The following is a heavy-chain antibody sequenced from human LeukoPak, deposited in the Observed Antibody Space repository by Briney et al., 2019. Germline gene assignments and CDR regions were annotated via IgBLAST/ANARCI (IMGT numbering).Heavy chain of an antibody. CDR1: GGSIGSYY. Sequence: SETLSLTCIVSGGSIGSYYWSWIRQPPGKGLEWIGHIYYSGSTDYNPSLRSRVTISVDTSKNQFSLRLSSVTAADTAVYYCARVAYSSGWYDYWGQGTLVTVSS. J-gene: IGHJ4*02. V-gene: IGHV4-59*01. CDR3: ARVAYSSGWYDY. CDR2: IYYSGST. D-gene: IGHD6-19*01.